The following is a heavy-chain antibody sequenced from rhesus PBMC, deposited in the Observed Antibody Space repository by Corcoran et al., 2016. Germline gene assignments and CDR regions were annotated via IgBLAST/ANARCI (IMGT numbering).Heavy chain of an antibody. CDR3: ARGYGGALYY. V-gene: IGHV4-122*02. J-gene: IGHJ4*01. D-gene: IGHD1-44*02. Sequence: QLQLQESGPGLVKPSETLSLTCAVSGYSISSGYGWSWIRQPPGKGLEWIGYISYSGSTSYNPSIRSRVTISRDTSKNQFSLKLSSVTAADTAVYYCARGYGGALYYWGQGVLVTVSS. CDR2: ISYSGST. CDR1: GYSISSGYG.